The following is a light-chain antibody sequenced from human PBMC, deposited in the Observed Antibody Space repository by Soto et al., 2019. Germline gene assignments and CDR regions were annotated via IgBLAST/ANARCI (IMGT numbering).Light chain of an antibody. J-gene: IGKJ5*01. CDR3: QQYGSSQIT. CDR2: GAS. Sequence: IVFTQSPCTRSLSPRERATLSCRASQSVSSSYLAWYQKRPGQAHRLLIYGASSRATGIPDRFSGSGSGTDFTLTISRLEPEDFAVYYCQQYGSSQITFGQGTRLEIK. CDR1: QSVSSSY. V-gene: IGKV3-20*01.